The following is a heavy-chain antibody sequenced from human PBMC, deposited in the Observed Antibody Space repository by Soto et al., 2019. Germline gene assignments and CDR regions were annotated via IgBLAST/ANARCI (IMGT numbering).Heavy chain of an antibody. CDR1: GYTFTSYG. J-gene: IGHJ4*02. V-gene: IGHV1-18*01. CDR2: ISAYNGNT. D-gene: IGHD4-17*01. Sequence: ASVKVSCKASGYTFTSYGISWVRQAPGQGLEWMGWISAYNGNTNYAQKLQGRVTMTTDTSTSTAYMELRSLRSDDTAVYYRARAIQDDYGDYVPQEYYFDYWGQGTLVTVSS. CDR3: ARAIQDDYGDYVPQEYYFDY.